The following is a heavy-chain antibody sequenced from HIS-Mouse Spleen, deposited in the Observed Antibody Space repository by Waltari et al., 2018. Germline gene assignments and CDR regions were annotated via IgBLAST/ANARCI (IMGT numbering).Heavy chain of an antibody. V-gene: IGHV4-39*07. Sequence: QLQLQESGPGLVKPSETLALTCTVSGGSFSRRSYYWGWIRQPPGKGLEWSGSIYYSGSTYYNPSLKSRVTISVDTSKNQFSLKLSSVTAADTAVYYCAREIPYSSSWYDWYFDLWGRGTLVTVSS. CDR3: AREIPYSSSWYDWYFDL. J-gene: IGHJ2*01. D-gene: IGHD6-13*01. CDR2: IYYSGST. CDR1: GGSFSRRSYY.